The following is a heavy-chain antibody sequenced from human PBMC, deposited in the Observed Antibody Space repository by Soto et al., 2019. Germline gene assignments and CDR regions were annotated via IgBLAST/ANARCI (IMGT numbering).Heavy chain of an antibody. V-gene: IGHV1-8*01. CDR2: MNPNSGNT. J-gene: IGHJ3*02. CDR1: GYTFTSYD. Sequence: GASVKVSCKASGYTFTSYDINWVRQATGQGLEWMGWMNPNSGNTGYAQKLQGRVTMTTDTSTSTAYMELRSLRSDDTAVYYCARGITIFGAFDIWGKGTMVTVSS. D-gene: IGHD3-3*01. CDR3: ARGITIFGAFDI.